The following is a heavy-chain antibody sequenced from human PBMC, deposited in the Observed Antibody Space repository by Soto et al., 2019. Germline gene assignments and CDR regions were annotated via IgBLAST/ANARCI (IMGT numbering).Heavy chain of an antibody. CDR3: AREDSSGIHSIGGMDV. CDR2: IYYSGST. Sequence: PSETLSLTCTVSGGSISSGGYYWGWIRQHPGKGLEWIGYIYYSGSTYYNPSLKSRVTISVDTSKNQFSLKLSSVTAADTAVYYCAREDSSGIHSIGGMDVWGQGTTVTVSS. D-gene: IGHD3-22*01. CDR1: GGSISSGGYY. V-gene: IGHV4-31*03. J-gene: IGHJ6*02.